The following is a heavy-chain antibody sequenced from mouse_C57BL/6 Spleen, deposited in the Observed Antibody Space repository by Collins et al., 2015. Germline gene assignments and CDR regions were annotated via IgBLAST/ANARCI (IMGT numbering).Heavy chain of an antibody. CDR3: ARDGDYDVHWYFDV. V-gene: IGHV3-6*01. D-gene: IGHD2-4*01. J-gene: IGHJ1*03. CDR2: ISYDGSN. CDR1: GYSITSGYY. Sequence: DVQLQGSGPGLVKPSQSLSLTCSVTGYSITSGYYWNWIRQFPGNKLEWMGYISYDGSNNYNPSLKNRIPITRDTSKNQFFLKLNSVTTEDTATYYCARDGDYDVHWYFDVWGTGTTVTVSS.